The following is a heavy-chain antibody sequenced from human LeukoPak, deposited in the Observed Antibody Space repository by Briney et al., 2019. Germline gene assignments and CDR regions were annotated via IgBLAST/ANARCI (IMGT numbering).Heavy chain of an antibody. D-gene: IGHD3-10*01. Sequence: PGGSLRLSCAASGFTFSTYAMSWVRQAPGRGLEWVSVITVGGGSTYYADSVKGRFTISRDNSKNTLYLQMNSLRAEDTAVYYCANVWFGEFNFDYWGQGTLVTVSS. CDR1: GFTFSTYA. V-gene: IGHV3-23*01. J-gene: IGHJ4*02. CDR3: ANVWFGEFNFDY. CDR2: ITVGGGST.